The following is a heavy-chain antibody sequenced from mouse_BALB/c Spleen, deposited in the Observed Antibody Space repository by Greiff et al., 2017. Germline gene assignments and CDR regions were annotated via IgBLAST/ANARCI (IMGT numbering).Heavy chain of an antibody. D-gene: IGHD2-3*01. J-gene: IGHJ3*01. CDR2: IDPETGGT. Sequence: VKLQESGAELVRPGASVTLSCKASGYTFTDYEMHWVKQTPVHGLEWIGAIDPETGGTAYNQKFKGKATLTADKSSSTAYMELRSLTSEDSAVYYCTRGGYYERFAYGGQGTLVTVSA. V-gene: IGHV1-15*01. CDR3: TRGGYYERFAY. CDR1: GYTFTDYE.